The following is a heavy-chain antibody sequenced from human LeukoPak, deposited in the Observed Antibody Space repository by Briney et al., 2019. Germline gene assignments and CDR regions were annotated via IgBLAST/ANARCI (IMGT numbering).Heavy chain of an antibody. D-gene: IGHD5-24*01. CDR3: ARDGRWLLKWTLDY. CDR2: ISSSSSYI. V-gene: IGHV3-21*04. Sequence: PGGSLRLSCAASGFTFSSYEMNWVRQAPGKGLEWVSSISSSSSYIYYADSVKGRFTISRDNARNSLYLQMNNLRAEDTAIYYCARDGRWLLKWTLDYWGQGSLVTVSS. CDR1: GFTFSSYE. J-gene: IGHJ4*02.